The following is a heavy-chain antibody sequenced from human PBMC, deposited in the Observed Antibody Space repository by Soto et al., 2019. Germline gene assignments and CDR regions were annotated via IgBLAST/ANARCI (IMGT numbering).Heavy chain of an antibody. CDR1: GFTFDDYA. D-gene: IGHD3-10*01. Sequence: EVQLVESGGGLVQPGRSLRLSCAASGFTFDDYAMHWVRQAPGKGLEWVSGISWNSGSIGYADSVKGRFTISRDNAKNSLYLQMNSLRAEDTALYYCAKDHYYSPIGGDFDYWGQGTLVTVSS. CDR2: ISWNSGSI. J-gene: IGHJ4*02. V-gene: IGHV3-9*01. CDR3: AKDHYYSPIGGDFDY.